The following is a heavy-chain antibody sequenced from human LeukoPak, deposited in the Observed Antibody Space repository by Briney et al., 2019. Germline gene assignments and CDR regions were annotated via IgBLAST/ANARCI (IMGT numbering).Heavy chain of an antibody. CDR1: GFTFTDSA. V-gene: IGHV3-23*01. CDR2: ISTSGGDT. D-gene: IGHD1-26*01. Sequence: GGSLRLSCAASGFTFTDSAMTWVRQALGKGLEWVSAISTSGGDTIYTDSVKDRFTISRDNSKNTLYLQMNSLRAEDTAIYYCAKGGSYAPLDYWGQGTLVTVSS. J-gene: IGHJ4*02. CDR3: AKGGSYAPLDY.